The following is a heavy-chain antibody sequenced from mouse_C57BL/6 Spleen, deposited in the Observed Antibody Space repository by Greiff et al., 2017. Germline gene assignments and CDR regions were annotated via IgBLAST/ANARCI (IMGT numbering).Heavy chain of an antibody. CDR3: ANGEAWFAY. Sequence: VQLQQSGPELVKPGASVKISCKASGYAFSSSWMNWVKQRPGKGLEWIGRIYPGDGDTNYNGKFKGKATLTADKSSSPAYMQLSSLTSEDSAVYFCANGEAWFAYWGQGTLVTVSA. CDR1: GYAFSSSW. CDR2: IYPGDGDT. J-gene: IGHJ3*01. V-gene: IGHV1-82*01.